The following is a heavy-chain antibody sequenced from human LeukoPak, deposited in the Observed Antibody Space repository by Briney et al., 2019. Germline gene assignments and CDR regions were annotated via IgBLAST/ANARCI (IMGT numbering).Heavy chain of an antibody. V-gene: IGHV4-39*01. CDR2: IYYSGHT. D-gene: IGHD1-26*01. CDR3: AAPSGPTYYSPVDF. J-gene: IGHJ4*02. CDR1: GAPITSSNHY. Sequence: SETLSLTCTVSGAPITSSNHYWGWIRQTPGKTLEWIANIYYSGHTLYNPSLKSRALISVDTSSNQFSLRLTSVTAADTAVYYCAAPSGPTYYSPVDFWGQGTSVSVSS.